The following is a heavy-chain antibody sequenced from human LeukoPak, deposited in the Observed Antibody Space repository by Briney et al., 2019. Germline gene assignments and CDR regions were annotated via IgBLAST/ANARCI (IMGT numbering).Heavy chain of an antibody. CDR3: ARQKRRVRTYYYGSGSYYSYMDV. CDR1: GGSFSGYY. J-gene: IGHJ6*03. V-gene: IGHV4-34*01. D-gene: IGHD3-10*01. Sequence: PSETLSLTCAVYGGSFSGYYWSWIRQPPGKGLEWIGEINHSGSTNYNPSLKSRVTISVDTSKNQFSLKLSSVTAADTAVYYCARQKRRVRTYYYGSGSYYSYMDVWGKGTTVTISS. CDR2: INHSGST.